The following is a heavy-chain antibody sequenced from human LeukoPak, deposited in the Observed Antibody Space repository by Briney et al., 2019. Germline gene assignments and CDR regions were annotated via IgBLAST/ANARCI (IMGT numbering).Heavy chain of an antibody. Sequence: PSETLSLTCAVSGGSLSSYYWSWIRQPAGKGLEWIGRIYTSGSTNYNPSLKSRVTMSVDTSKNQFSLKLSSVTAADTAVYYCASGIVDDAFDIWGQGTMVTVSS. CDR2: IYTSGST. V-gene: IGHV4-4*07. CDR1: GGSLSSYY. J-gene: IGHJ3*02. D-gene: IGHD2-21*01. CDR3: ASGIVDDAFDI.